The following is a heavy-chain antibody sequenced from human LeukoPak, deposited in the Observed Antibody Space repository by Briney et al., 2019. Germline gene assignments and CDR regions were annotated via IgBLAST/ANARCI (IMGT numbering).Heavy chain of an antibody. CDR3: AANSADYNTLGRSYKL. V-gene: IGHV4-39*02. CDR1: SASSSISPYY. CDR2: ISYSVTT. D-gene: IGHD3-10*01. J-gene: IGHJ4*02. Sequence: SETLSLTCTVSSASSSISPYYLGWIRQSPGNGLEWIVRISYSVTTYYNPSLKSRLTISVDTSKNHFSLKLSSVTDADTAVYYCAANSADYNTLGRSYKLWGQGTLVTVSS.